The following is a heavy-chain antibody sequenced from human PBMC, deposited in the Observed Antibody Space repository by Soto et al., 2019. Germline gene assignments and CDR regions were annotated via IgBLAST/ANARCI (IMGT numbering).Heavy chain of an antibody. CDR1: GFSLSTSGVD. V-gene: IGHV2-5*02. CDR3: AHRRPYSNSPEYFFDY. CDR2: IYWDDDK. Sequence: QITLKESGPTLVKPTQTLTLTCTFSGFSLSTSGVDVGWIRQPPGKALEWLALIYWDDDKRYKPSLKSRLTIHKGTPRNQVVLTMTNMDPLDTATYYRAHRRPYSNSPEYFFDYWGQGTLVTVSS. D-gene: IGHD6-6*01. J-gene: IGHJ4*02.